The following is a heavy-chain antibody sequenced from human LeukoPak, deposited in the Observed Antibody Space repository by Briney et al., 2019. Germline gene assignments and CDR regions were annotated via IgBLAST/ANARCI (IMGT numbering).Heavy chain of an antibody. V-gene: IGHV3-7*01. CDR3: ARDDSPYGRYCSSSNCHAYFDC. D-gene: IGHD2-2*01. CDR1: GFTVSNNY. Sequence: QPGGSLRLSCAASGFTVSNNYMTWVRQAPGKGLEWVANIKQDGSETYYVDSVKGRFTISRDNAKNSLHLQMNSLRAEDTAVYYCARDDSPYGRYCSSSNCHAYFDCWGQGTLVTVSS. CDR2: IKQDGSET. J-gene: IGHJ4*02.